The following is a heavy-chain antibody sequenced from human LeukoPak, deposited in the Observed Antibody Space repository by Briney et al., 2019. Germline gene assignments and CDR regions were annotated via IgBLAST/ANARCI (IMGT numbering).Heavy chain of an antibody. Sequence: GASVKVSCKASGHTFTSYAMNWVRQAPGQGLEWMGWINTNTGNPTYAQGFTGRFVFSLDTSVSTAYLQISSLKAEDTAVYYCARVGYCSGGSCYPNWFDPWGQGTLVTVSS. CDR3: ARVGYCSGGSCYPNWFDP. CDR1: GHTFTSYA. CDR2: INTNTGNP. J-gene: IGHJ5*02. V-gene: IGHV7-4-1*02. D-gene: IGHD2-15*01.